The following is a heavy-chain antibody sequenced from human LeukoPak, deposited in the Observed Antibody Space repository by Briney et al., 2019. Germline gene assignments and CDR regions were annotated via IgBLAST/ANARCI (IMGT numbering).Heavy chain of an antibody. V-gene: IGHV4-61*01. Sequence: SETLSLTCTVSGGSISSSSYYWGWIRQPPGKGLEWIGYIYYSGSTIYNPSLKSRVTISVDTSKNQFSLKLSSVTAADTAVYYCARDLMFDSSGYYYLGYWGQGTLVTVSS. CDR1: GGSISSSSYY. J-gene: IGHJ4*02. CDR3: ARDLMFDSSGYYYLGY. D-gene: IGHD3-22*01. CDR2: IYYSGST.